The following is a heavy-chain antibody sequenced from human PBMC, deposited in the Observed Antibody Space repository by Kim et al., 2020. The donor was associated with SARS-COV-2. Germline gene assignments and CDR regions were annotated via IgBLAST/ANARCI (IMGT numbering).Heavy chain of an antibody. CDR3: ARVGISSLLDY. CDR2: T. D-gene: IGHD2-15*01. V-gene: IGHV4-39*01. Sequence: TNYNPPRKSRVTISVDTSKNQFALKVNAGTAADTAIYYCARVGISSLLDYWGQGALVTVSS. J-gene: IGHJ4*02.